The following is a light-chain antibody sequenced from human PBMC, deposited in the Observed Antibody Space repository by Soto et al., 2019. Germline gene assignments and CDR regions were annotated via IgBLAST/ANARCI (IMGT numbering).Light chain of an antibody. CDR2: DVS. CDR3: SSYTTSTTYV. CDR1: SSDVGGYNY. V-gene: IGLV2-14*01. Sequence: QSALTQPASVSGSPGQLITISCTGTSSDVGGYNYVSWYQQRPGKAPKVMIYDVSNRPSGVSNRFSGSKSGNTASLTISGLQAEDEADYYCSSYTTSTTYVFGTGTKLTVL. J-gene: IGLJ1*01.